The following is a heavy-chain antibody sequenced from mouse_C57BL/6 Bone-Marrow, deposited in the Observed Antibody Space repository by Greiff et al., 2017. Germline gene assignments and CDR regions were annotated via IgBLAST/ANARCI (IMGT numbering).Heavy chain of an antibody. Sequence: VQLQQSGPGLAKPSQTLSLTCSVTGYSITSDYWNWFRKFPGNKLEYMGYISYSGSTYYNPSLKSRISITRDTSTNQYYLQLNSVTTEDTATYYCARSLFYLQNFDYWGQGTTLTVSS. D-gene: IGHD1-1*01. CDR3: ARSLFYLQNFDY. CDR1: GYSITSDY. J-gene: IGHJ2*01. V-gene: IGHV3-8*01. CDR2: ISYSGST.